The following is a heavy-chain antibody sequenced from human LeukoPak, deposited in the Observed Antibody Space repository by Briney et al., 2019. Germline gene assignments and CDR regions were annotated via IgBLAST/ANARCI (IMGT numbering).Heavy chain of an antibody. CDR2: IIPILGIA. V-gene: IGHV1-69*02. J-gene: IGHJ6*02. CDR1: GYTFTGYY. D-gene: IGHD3-9*01. CDR3: ASHDILTGYYYYYGMDV. Sequence: GASVKVSCKASGYTFTGYYMHWVRQAPGQGLEWMGRIIPILGIANYAQKFQGRVTITADKSTSTAYMELSSLRSEDTAVYYCASHDILTGYYYYYGMDVWGQGTTVTVSS.